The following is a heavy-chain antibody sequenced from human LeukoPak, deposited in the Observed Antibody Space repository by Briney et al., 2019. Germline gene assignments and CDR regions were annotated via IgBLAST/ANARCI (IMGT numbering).Heavy chain of an antibody. J-gene: IGHJ4*02. D-gene: IGHD5-18*01. CDR1: GGSISSSNW. CDR3: ARTVDTAMVYDY. Sequence: SGTLSLTCAVSGGSISSSNWWCWVRQPPGKGLECIGEISHSGSTNYNPSLKTRVTISVDKSKNQFSLKLSSVTAADTAVYYCARTVDTAMVYDYWGQGTLVTVSS. V-gene: IGHV4-4*02. CDR2: ISHSGST.